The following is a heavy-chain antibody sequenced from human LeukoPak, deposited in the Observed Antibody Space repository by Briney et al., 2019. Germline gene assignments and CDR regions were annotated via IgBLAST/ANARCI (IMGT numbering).Heavy chain of an antibody. V-gene: IGHV1-18*01. CDR2: ISGYNGNT. CDR1: GYTFTRYG. CDR3: ARDFHSSGYYHYFHY. J-gene: IGHJ4*02. D-gene: IGHD3-22*01. Sequence: ASVKVSCKASGYTFTRYGISWVRQAPGQALEWMGWISGYNGNTNYAQKLQGRVTMTTDTSTSTAYMELRSLRSDDTAVHYCARDFHSSGYYHYFHYWGEGTLVTVSS.